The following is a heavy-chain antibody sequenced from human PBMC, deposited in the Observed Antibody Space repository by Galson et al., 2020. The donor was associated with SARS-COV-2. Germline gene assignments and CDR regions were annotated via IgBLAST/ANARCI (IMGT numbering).Heavy chain of an antibody. Sequence: GGSLRLSCAASGFTFSRYVMSWFRQAPGKGLEWVSGISDSGGSTYYADSVKGRFTISRDNSKNTLYLEMNSLRAEDTAVYYCAKYSSSNLNYHYMDVWGKGTTVTVSS. D-gene: IGHD6-6*01. J-gene: IGHJ6*03. CDR2: ISDSGGST. CDR1: GFTFSRYV. V-gene: IGHV3-23*01. CDR3: AKYSSSNLNYHYMDV.